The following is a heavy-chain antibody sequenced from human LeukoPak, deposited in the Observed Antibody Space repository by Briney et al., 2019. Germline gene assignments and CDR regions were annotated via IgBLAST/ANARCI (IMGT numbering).Heavy chain of an antibody. CDR1: GGSISSHY. CDR3: ARAGSGVLRYDY. CDR2: IYYSGST. Sequence: KPSETLSLTCTVSGGSISSHYWSWIRQPPGKGLEWIGYIYYSGSTNYNPSPKSRVTISVDTSKNQFSLKLSSVTAADTAVYYCARAGSGVLRYDYWGQGTLVTVSS. D-gene: IGHD3-10*01. J-gene: IGHJ4*02. V-gene: IGHV4-59*11.